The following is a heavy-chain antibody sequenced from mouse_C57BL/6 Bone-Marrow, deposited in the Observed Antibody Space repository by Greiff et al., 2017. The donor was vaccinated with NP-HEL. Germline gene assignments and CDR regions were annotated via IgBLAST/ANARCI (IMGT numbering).Heavy chain of an antibody. CDR2: ISSGGSYT. J-gene: IGHJ4*01. Sequence: EVQVVESGGDLVKPGGSLKLSCAASGFTFSSYGMSWVRQTPDKRLEWVATISSGGSYTYYPDSVKGRFTISRDNAKNTLYLQMSSLKSEDTAMYYCARQGGTPYAMDYWGQGTSVTVSS. CDR3: ARQGGTPYAMDY. D-gene: IGHD3-3*01. V-gene: IGHV5-6*01. CDR1: GFTFSSYG.